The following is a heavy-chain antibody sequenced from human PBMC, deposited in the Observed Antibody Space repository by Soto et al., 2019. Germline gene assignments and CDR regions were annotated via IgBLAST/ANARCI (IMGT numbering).Heavy chain of an antibody. V-gene: IGHV3-23*01. CDR1: GFTFSSYS. CDR2: ISDSGGKT. CDR3: SKWSGFGDA. Sequence: EVQLTVSGGGLVQPGGSLRLSCAASGFTFSSYSMTWVSQAPGKGLEWVSGISDSGGKTWYADSVKGQFTISRDNSKNTLFLQMNSLRAEDTAVYFCSKWSGFGDAWGQGTLVTVSS. D-gene: IGHD3-10*01. J-gene: IGHJ5*02.